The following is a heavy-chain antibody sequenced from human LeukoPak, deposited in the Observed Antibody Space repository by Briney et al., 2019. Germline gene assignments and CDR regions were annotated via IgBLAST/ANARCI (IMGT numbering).Heavy chain of an antibody. J-gene: IGHJ3*02. CDR2: VDYSGST. CDR3: ARAGSGYSFDI. Sequence: SETLSLTCTVSGGSISTYYWTWIRQTPGKGLEWIEYVDYSGSTNYNPSLKSRVTISVDTSENQFSLRLSSVTAADSAMYYCARAGSGYSFDIWGQGTLVTVSS. V-gene: IGHV4-59*01. D-gene: IGHD3-3*01. CDR1: GGSISTYY.